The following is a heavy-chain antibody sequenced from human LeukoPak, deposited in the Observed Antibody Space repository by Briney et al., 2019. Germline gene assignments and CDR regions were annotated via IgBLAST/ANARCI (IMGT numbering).Heavy chain of an antibody. V-gene: IGHV4-31*03. CDR1: GGSISSGGYY. D-gene: IGHD3-10*01. Sequence: SETLSLTCTVFGGSISSGGYYWSWIRQHPGKGLEWIGYIYYSGSTYYNPSLKSRVTISVDTSKNQFSLKLSSVTAADTAVYYCARDPPGFGVLRSYYGMDVWGQGTTVTVSS. CDR3: ARDPPGFGVLRSYYGMDV. J-gene: IGHJ6*02. CDR2: IYYSGST.